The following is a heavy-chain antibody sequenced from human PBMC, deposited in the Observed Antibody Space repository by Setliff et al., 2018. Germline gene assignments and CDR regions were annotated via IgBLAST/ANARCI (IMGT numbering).Heavy chain of an antibody. CDR3: LRIRLVPHGHS. CDR2: IFSKGST. D-gene: IGHD2-15*01. J-gene: IGHJ4*02. Sequence: SETLSLTCTVSGGSISSGNYYWSWIRQPAGKAPEWIGHIFSKGSTQYNPSLKSRATISRDTSSNQFSLKLFSVTAADTAVYYCLRIRLVPHGHSWGQGTLVTVSS. CDR1: GGSISSGNYY. V-gene: IGHV4-61*09.